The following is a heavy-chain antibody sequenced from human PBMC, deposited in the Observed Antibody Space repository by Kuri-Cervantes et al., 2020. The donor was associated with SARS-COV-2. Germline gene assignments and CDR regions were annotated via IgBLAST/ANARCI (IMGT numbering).Heavy chain of an antibody. V-gene: IGHV4-34*01. CDR1: GGSFSGYY. CDR2: INHSGST. J-gene: IGHJ6*03. CDR3: ARGSTGTKYYYYYYYMDV. Sequence: SQTLSLTCAVYGGSFSGYYWSWIRQPPGKGLEWIGEINHSGSTNYNPSLKSRVTISVDTSKNQFSLKLSSVTAADTAVYYCARGSTGTKYYYYYYYMDVWGKGTTVTVSS. D-gene: IGHD1-7*01.